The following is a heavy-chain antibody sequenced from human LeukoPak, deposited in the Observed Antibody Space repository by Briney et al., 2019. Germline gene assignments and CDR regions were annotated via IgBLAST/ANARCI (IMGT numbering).Heavy chain of an antibody. Sequence: ASETLSLTCTVSGGSISSYYWSWIRQPPGKGLEWIGYIYYSESTNYNPSLKSRVTISVDTSKNQFSLKLSSVTAADTAVYYCASVRGGLFDYWGQGTLVTVSS. D-gene: IGHD3-10*01. CDR1: GGSISSYY. J-gene: IGHJ4*02. CDR2: IYYSEST. V-gene: IGHV4-59*01. CDR3: ASVRGGLFDY.